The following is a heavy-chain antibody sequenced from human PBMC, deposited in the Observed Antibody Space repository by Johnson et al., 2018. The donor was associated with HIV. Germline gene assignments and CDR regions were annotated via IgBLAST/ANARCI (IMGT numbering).Heavy chain of an antibody. CDR1: GFNFNIYG. V-gene: IGHV3-33*01. D-gene: IGHD1-7*01. Sequence: QVQLVESGGDMVQPGRSLRLSCAASGFNFNIYGMHWVRQAPGKGLEWVAILWYDGTTAFYADSVKGRFTISRDTSKKMLYLQMNSLRVDDTAVYYCARDRTYNWNYDGGDAFDIWGQGTMVTVSS. J-gene: IGHJ3*02. CDR3: ARDRTYNWNYDGGDAFDI. CDR2: LWYDGTTA.